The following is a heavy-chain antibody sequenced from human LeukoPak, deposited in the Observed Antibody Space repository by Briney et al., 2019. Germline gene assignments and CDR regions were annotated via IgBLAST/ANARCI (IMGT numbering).Heavy chain of an antibody. V-gene: IGHV4-39*07. CDR1: GGSISSSSYY. CDR3: ARDEVSGSGYPGTLIDY. Sequence: SETLSLTCTVSGGSISSSSYYWGWIRQPPGKGLEWIGSIYYSGSTYYNPSLKSRVTISVDTSKNQFSLKLSSVTAADTAVYYCARDEVSGSGYPGTLIDYWGQGTLVTVSS. CDR2: IYYSGST. J-gene: IGHJ4*02. D-gene: IGHD5-12*01.